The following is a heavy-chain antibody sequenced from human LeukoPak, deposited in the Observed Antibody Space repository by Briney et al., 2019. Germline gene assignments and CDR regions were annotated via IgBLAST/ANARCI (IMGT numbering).Heavy chain of an antibody. J-gene: IGHJ4*02. D-gene: IGHD6-19*01. CDR2: INHSGST. CDR1: GGSFSGYY. Sequence: ETLSLTCAVYGGSFSGYYWSWIRQPPGKGLEWIGEINHSGSTNYNPSLKSRVNISVDTSKNQFSLKLSSVTAADTAVYYCARGLVFGGSGWYDYWGQGTLVTVSS. V-gene: IGHV4-34*01. CDR3: ARGLVFGGSGWYDY.